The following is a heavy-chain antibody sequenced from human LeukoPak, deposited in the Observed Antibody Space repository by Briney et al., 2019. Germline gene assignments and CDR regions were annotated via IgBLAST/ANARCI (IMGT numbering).Heavy chain of an antibody. V-gene: IGHV3-23*01. CDR1: GFTFSSYG. Sequence: PGGSLRLSCAASGFTFSSYGMSWVRQAPGKGLEWVSAISGSGGSTYYADSVKGRFTISRDNSKNTLYLQMNSLRAEDTAVYYCAKVKFLGAAAGIKTNFDYWGQGTLVTVSS. J-gene: IGHJ4*02. CDR2: ISGSGGST. D-gene: IGHD6-13*01. CDR3: AKVKFLGAAAGIKTNFDY.